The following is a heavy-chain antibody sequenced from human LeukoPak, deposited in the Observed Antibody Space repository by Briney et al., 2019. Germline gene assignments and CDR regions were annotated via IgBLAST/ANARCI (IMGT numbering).Heavy chain of an antibody. CDR3: ARDPPLGYSSDHPAFDI. D-gene: IGHD6-25*01. CDR2: IIPIFGTA. J-gene: IGHJ3*02. V-gene: IGHV1-69*13. Sequence: GASVKVSCKASGGTFSSYAISWVRQAPGQGLEWMGGIIPIFGTANYAQKFQGRVTITADESTSTAYMELSSLRSEDTAVYCCARDPPLGYSSDHPAFDIWGQGTMVTVSS. CDR1: GGTFSSYA.